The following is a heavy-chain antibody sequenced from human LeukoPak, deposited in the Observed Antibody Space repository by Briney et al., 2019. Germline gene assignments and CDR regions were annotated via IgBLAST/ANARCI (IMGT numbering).Heavy chain of an antibody. V-gene: IGHV3-21*01. CDR2: ISSSSSYI. J-gene: IGHJ6*03. Sequence: GGSLRLSCAASGFTFSSYSMNWVRQAPGKGLEWVSSISSSSSYIYYADPVKGRFTISRDNAKNSLYLQVNSLRAEDTAVYYCARDLYYYDSSAHGGDYYYMDVWGKGTTVTVSS. CDR3: ARDLYYYDSSAHGGDYYYMDV. D-gene: IGHD3-22*01. CDR1: GFTFSSYS.